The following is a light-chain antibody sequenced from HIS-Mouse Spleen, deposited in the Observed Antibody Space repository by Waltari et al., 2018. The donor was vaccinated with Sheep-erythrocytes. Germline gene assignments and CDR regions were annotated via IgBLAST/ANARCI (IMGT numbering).Light chain of an antibody. Sequence: QSALTQPASVSGSPGQSITISCTGTSSDVGSYNLVSRYQQHPGKAPKHMIYEGSKRPSGFSNRFSGSKSGNTASLTISGLQAEDEADYYCCSYAGSSTPWVFGGGTKLTVL. CDR3: CSYAGSSTPWV. CDR2: EGS. CDR1: SSDVGSYNL. J-gene: IGLJ3*02. V-gene: IGLV2-23*01.